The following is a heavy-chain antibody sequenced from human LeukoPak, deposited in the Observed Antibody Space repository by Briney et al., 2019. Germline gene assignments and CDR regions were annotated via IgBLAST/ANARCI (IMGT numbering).Heavy chain of an antibody. CDR1: GYTFTGYY. V-gene: IGHV1-2*02. Sequence: GASVKVSCKASGYTFTGYYMHWVRQAPGQGLEWMGWINPNSGGTNYAQKFQGRVTMTRDTSISTAYMELSRLRSDDTGVYYCARSSITMVRGVPLVGFDIWGQGTMVTVSS. J-gene: IGHJ3*02. CDR2: INPNSGGT. D-gene: IGHD3-10*01. CDR3: ARSSITMVRGVPLVGFDI.